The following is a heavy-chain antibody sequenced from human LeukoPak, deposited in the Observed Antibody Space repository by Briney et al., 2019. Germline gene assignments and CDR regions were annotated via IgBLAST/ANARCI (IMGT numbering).Heavy chain of an antibody. CDR2: MYTSGST. V-gene: IGHV4-4*07. CDR1: GGAIRSSY. J-gene: IGHJ3*02. D-gene: IGHD3-10*01. Sequence: PSKTLSLTCTVSGGAIRSSYWSWIRQPAGKGLEWIGHMYTSGSTNLNPSLKSRVTMSADTSKNYFSLKLSAVTAADTAVYYCARHNNLSGFDIWGQGTVVIVSS. CDR3: ARHNNLSGFDI.